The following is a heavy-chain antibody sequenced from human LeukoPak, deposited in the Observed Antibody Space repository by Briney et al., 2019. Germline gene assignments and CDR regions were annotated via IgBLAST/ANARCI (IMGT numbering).Heavy chain of an antibody. CDR2: IYSGGST. CDR1: GFTVSSTY. CDR3: ATNGVLRYLEWLLSYYMAV. J-gene: IGHJ6*03. D-gene: IGHD3-3*01. V-gene: IGHV3-53*01. Sequence: GGSLRLSCAASGFTVSSTYMSWVRQAPGKGLEWVSVIYSGGSTYYADSVKGRFTISRDNSKNTLYLQMNSLRAEDTAVYYCATNGVLRYLEWLLSYYMAVWGKGTTVTVSS.